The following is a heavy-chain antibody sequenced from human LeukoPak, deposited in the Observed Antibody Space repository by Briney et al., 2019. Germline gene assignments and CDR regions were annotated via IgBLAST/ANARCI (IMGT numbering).Heavy chain of an antibody. Sequence: SXTLSLTCAVYGGPFTGYYWSWIRQSPDKGLEWIGEINHRGGTNYYSSLKSRLTISADTSKNQFSLHLSSVTAADTAVYYCAKVYSSSPQDAFDVWGQGTMVTVSS. CDR2: INHRGGT. V-gene: IGHV4-34*01. CDR1: GGPFTGYY. J-gene: IGHJ3*01. CDR3: AKVYSSSPQDAFDV. D-gene: IGHD3-22*01.